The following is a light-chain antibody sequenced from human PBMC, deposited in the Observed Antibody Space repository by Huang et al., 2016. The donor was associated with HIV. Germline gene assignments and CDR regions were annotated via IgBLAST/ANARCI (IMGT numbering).Light chain of an antibody. V-gene: IGKV2-28*01. CDR3: MQALQTGT. CDR1: QSLLHSNGYNF. Sequence: DIVMTQSPLSLPVTPGEPASISCRSNQSLLHSNGYNFLDWYLQKPGQSPQLLSYLGSNRAPGVPDRFSGSGSGTDFTLKISGVEAEDVGVYYCMQALQTGTFGQGTKVEIK. J-gene: IGKJ1*01. CDR2: LGS.